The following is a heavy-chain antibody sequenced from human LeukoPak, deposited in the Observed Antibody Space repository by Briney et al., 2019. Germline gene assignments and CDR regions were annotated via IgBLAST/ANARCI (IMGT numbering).Heavy chain of an antibody. CDR1: GFTFSSSA. CDR3: AKDSDYDFWSGYYPS. J-gene: IGHJ5*02. V-gene: IGHV3-23*01. CDR2: ISGSGGST. D-gene: IGHD3-3*01. Sequence: GGSLRLSCAASGFTFSSSAMSWVRQAPGKGLEWVSAISGSGGSTYYADSVKGRFTISRDNSKNTLYLQMNSLRAEDTAVYYCAKDSDYDFWSGYYPSWGQGTLVTVSS.